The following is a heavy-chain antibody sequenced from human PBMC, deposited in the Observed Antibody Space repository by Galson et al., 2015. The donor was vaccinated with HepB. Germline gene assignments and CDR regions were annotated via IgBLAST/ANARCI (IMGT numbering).Heavy chain of an antibody. CDR2: ISYDGSNK. CDR1: GFTFSSYA. D-gene: IGHD1-26*01. CDR3: ARAGYSGSYPPDYYFDY. J-gene: IGHJ4*02. V-gene: IGHV3-30*04. Sequence: SLRLSCAASGFTFSSYAMHWVRQAPGKGLEWVAVISYDGSNKYYADSVKGRFTIYRDNSKNTLYLQMNSLRAEDTAVYYCARAGYSGSYPPDYYFDYWGQGTLVTVSS.